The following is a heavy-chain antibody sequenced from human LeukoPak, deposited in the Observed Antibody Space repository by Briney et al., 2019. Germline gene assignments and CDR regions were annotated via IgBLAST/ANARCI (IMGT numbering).Heavy chain of an antibody. CDR1: GFTFSSYA. J-gene: IGHJ6*02. Sequence: GRSLRLSCAASGFTFSSYAMHWVRPGPGKGLGWVAVISYDGSNKYYADSVKGRFTISRDNSKNTLYLQMNSLRAEDTAVYYCARGRNIVVVVAATHYYYGMDVWGQGTTVSVSS. CDR2: ISYDGSNK. V-gene: IGHV3-30*04. CDR3: ARGRNIVVVVAATHYYYGMDV. D-gene: IGHD2-15*01.